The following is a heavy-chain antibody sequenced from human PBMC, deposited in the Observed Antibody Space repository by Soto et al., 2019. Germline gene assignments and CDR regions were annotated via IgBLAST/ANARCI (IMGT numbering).Heavy chain of an antibody. J-gene: IGHJ4*02. V-gene: IGHV4-34*01. CDR3: ARAHTYYYDISGYSKQSFHFDS. Sequence: PSETLSLTCAVYGGSFSGYYWSWIRQPPGKGLEWIGEINHSGSTNYNPSLKSRVTISVDTSKNQFSLKLSSVTAADTAVYYCARAHTYYYDISGYSKQSFHFDSWGQGTLVTVSS. CDR2: INHSGST. D-gene: IGHD3-22*01. CDR1: GGSFSGYY.